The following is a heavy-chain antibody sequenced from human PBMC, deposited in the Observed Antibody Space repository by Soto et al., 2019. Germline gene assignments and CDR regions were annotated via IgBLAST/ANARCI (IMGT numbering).Heavy chain of an antibody. CDR2: ISGSGGST. CDR3: AKGIAGYSSGWYPEYFQH. J-gene: IGHJ1*01. V-gene: IGHV3-23*01. CDR1: GFTFSSYA. D-gene: IGHD6-19*01. Sequence: EVQLLESGGGLVQPGGSLRLSCAASGFTFSSYAMSWVRQAPGKGLEWVSAISGSGGSTYYADSVKGRFTISRDNSKNTLYLQMNSLKSEDTAAYYCAKGIAGYSSGWYPEYFQHWGQGTLVTVSS.